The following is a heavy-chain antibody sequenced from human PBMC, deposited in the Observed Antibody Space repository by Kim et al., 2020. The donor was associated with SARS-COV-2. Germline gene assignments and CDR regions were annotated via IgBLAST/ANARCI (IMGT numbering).Heavy chain of an antibody. CDR1: GYTFTSYD. D-gene: IGHD4-17*01. V-gene: IGHV1-8*01. CDR3: ARGWSIGDYPLYYYGMDV. CDR2: MNPNSGNT. J-gene: IGHJ6*02. Sequence: ASVKVSCKASGYTFTSYDINWVRQATGQGLEWMGWMNPNSGNTGYAQKFQGRVTMTRNTSISTAYMELSSLRSEDTAVYYCARGWSIGDYPLYYYGMDVWGQGTTVTVSS.